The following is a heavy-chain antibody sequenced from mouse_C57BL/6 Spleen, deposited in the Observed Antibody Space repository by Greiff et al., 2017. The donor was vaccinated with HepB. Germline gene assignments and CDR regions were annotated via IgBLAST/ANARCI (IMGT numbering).Heavy chain of an antibody. CDR1: GYTFTDYY. J-gene: IGHJ1*03. D-gene: IGHD2-4*01. CDR2: INPYNGGT. Sequence: VHVKQSGPVLVKPGASVKMSCKASGYTFTDYYMNWVKQSHGKSLEWIGVINPYNGGTSYNQKFKGKATLTVDKSSSTAYMELNSLTSEDSAVYYCARRHYYEGYFDVWGTGTTVTVSS. V-gene: IGHV1-19*01. CDR3: ARRHYYEGYFDV.